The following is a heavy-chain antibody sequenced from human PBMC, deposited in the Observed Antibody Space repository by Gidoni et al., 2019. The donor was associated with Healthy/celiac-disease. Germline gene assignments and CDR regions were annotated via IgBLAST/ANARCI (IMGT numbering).Heavy chain of an antibody. CDR1: GFPFSSYG. V-gene: IGHV3-33*01. J-gene: IGHJ5*02. Sequence: QVQLVESGGGVVQPGRSLRLSCAASGFPFSSYGMHWVRQAPGKGLEWVAVIWYDGSNKYYADSVKGRFTISRDNSKNTLYLQMNSLRDEDTAVYYCARDGRYCSGGSCYGGDWFDPWGQGTLVTVSS. CDR2: IWYDGSNK. CDR3: ARDGRYCSGGSCYGGDWFDP. D-gene: IGHD2-15*01.